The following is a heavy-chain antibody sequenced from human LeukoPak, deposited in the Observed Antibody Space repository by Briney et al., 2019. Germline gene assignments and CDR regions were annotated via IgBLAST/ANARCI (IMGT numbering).Heavy chain of an antibody. J-gene: IGHJ6*02. Sequence: GASVKVSCKASGYTFTGYYMHWVRQAPGQGLEWMGWINPNSGGTNYAQKFQGRVTMTRDTSISTAYMELSRLRSDDTAVYYCARDHRIAADGTYYYGMDVWGQGTTVTVSS. CDR1: GYTFTGYY. CDR3: ARDHRIAADGTYYYGMDV. CDR2: INPNSGGT. V-gene: IGHV1-2*02. D-gene: IGHD6-13*01.